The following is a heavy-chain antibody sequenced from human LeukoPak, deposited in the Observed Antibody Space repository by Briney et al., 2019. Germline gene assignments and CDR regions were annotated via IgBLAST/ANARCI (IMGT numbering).Heavy chain of an antibody. J-gene: IGHJ4*02. CDR2: INPSGGST. Sequence: ASVKVSCKASGYTFTSHYMHWVRQAPGQGLEWMGIINPSGGSTSYAQKFQGRVTMTRDMSTSTVYMELSSLRSEDTAVYYCARVLAGGYDSSGYSLGYWGQGTLVTVSS. D-gene: IGHD3-22*01. CDR1: GYTFTSHY. V-gene: IGHV1-46*01. CDR3: ARVLAGGYDSSGYSLGY.